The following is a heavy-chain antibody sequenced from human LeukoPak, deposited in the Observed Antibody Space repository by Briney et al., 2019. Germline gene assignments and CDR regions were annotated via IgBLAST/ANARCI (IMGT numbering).Heavy chain of an antibody. J-gene: IGHJ5*02. CDR1: GGSINSTNYY. Sequence: PSETLSLTCSVSGGSINSTNYYWGWIRQPPGKGLEWIGSIYYSGSTYYNPSLRSRVTISVDTSKNQFSLKLTSVTAADTAVYYCARETNVDTAMVPWGQGTLVTVSS. CDR3: ARETNVDTAMVP. D-gene: IGHD5-18*01. CDR2: IYYSGST. V-gene: IGHV4-39*02.